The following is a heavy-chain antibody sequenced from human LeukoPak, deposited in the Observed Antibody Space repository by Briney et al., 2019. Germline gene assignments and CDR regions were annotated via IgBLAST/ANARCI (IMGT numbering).Heavy chain of an antibody. Sequence: GGSLRLSCAASGLTFRDYGMHWVRQAPGQGLEWVAFIRYDGNKNYYIDSVKGRFTISRDNAKNSLFLQMNSLRAEDTAVYYCAREGDGYNSPIDYWGQGTLVTVSS. CDR2: IRYDGNKN. CDR1: GLTFRDYG. D-gene: IGHD5-24*01. V-gene: IGHV3-30*02. CDR3: AREGDGYNSPIDY. J-gene: IGHJ4*02.